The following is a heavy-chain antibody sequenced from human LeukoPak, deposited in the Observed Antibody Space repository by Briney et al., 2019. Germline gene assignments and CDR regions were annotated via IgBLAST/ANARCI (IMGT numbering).Heavy chain of an antibody. CDR2: INPNSGGT. D-gene: IGHD5-24*01. CDR1: GYTFTGYY. J-gene: IGHJ4*02. V-gene: IGHV1-2*04. Sequence: ASVKVSCKASGYTFTGYYMHWVRQAPGQGLEWMGWINPNSGGTNYAQKFQGWVTMTRDTSISTAYMELSRLRSDDTAVYYCARTGSDRDGYNYGFDYWGQGTLVTVSS. CDR3: ARTGSDRDGYNYGFDY.